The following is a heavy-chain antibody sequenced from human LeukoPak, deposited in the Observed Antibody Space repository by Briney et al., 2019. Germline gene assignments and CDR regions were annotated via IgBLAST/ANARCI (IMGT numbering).Heavy chain of an antibody. Sequence: SETLSLTCTVSGGSISSGGYYWSWIRQRPGEGLEWIGYIQYSGSTYYNPSLKSRATVSRDTSKNQFSLNLSSVTAADTAVYYCARGGYYDSSGAIDYWGQGTLVTVSS. D-gene: IGHD3-22*01. J-gene: IGHJ4*02. CDR2: IQYSGST. CDR1: GGSISSGGYY. V-gene: IGHV4-31*03. CDR3: ARGGYYDSSGAIDY.